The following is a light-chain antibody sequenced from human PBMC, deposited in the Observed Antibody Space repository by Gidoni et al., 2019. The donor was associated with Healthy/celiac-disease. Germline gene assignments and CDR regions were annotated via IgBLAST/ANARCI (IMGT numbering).Light chain of an antibody. CDR2: AAS. J-gene: IGKJ3*01. CDR3: LQDYNYPRT. Sequence: LQMTQSPSSLSASVGDRVTVTCRAIQGIRNDLAWYQQKPAKAPKLLIYAASTLQSGVPSRFSGSGSGTDFTLTISSLQPEDFATYYCLQDYNYPRTFGPGTKVDIK. V-gene: IGKV1-6*01. CDR1: QGIRND.